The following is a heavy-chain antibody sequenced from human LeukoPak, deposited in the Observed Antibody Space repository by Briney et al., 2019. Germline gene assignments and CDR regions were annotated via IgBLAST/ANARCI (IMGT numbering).Heavy chain of an antibody. CDR1: GFTFSSYV. CDR3: ANRGVSYFYMDV. D-gene: IGHD3-16*01. J-gene: IGHJ6*03. CDR2: ISGGGGGT. V-gene: IGHV3-23*01. Sequence: PGGSLRLSCAASGFTFSSYVMNWVRQAPGKGLEWVSAISGGGGGTYYADSVKGRFTISRGNSKNTLSLQMNSLRAEDTAVYFCANRGVSYFYMDVWGKGTTVTVSS.